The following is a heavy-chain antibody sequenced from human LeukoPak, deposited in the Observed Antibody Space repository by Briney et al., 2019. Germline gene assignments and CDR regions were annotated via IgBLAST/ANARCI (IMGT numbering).Heavy chain of an antibody. J-gene: IGHJ4*02. CDR2: INHSGST. D-gene: IGHD6-19*01. CDR3: ARGAVAGTEGFDY. V-gene: IGHV4-34*01. Sequence: SETQSLTCAVYGGSFSGYYWSWIRQPPGKGLEWIGEINHSGSTNYNPSLKSRVTISVDTSKNQFSLKLSSVTAADTAVYYCARGAVAGTEGFDYWGQGTLVTVSS. CDR1: GGSFSGYY.